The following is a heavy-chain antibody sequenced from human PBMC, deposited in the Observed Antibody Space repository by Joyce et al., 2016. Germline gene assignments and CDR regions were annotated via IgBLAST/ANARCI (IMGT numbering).Heavy chain of an antibody. J-gene: IGHJ4*02. V-gene: IGHV3-7*01. Sequence: EVQLVESGGDLVQPGGSLRLSCAASGFTFSDYWIDWVRQAPGKGLEWVATIKQDGSETYYVDSVEGRFTISRDNAKNSLYLQMNSLTADDTAVYYCARDVRFGYFDYWGQGTLVLVSS. CDR1: GFTFSDYW. CDR2: IKQDGSET. D-gene: IGHD3-16*01. CDR3: ARDVRFGYFDY.